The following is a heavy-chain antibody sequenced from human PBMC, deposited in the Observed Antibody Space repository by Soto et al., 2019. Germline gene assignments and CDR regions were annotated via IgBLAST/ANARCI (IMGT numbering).Heavy chain of an antibody. Sequence: SETLSLTCTVSGGSISSGGYYWSWICQHPGKGLEWIGYIYYSGSTYYNPSLKSRVTISVDTSKNQFSLKLSSVTAADTAVYYCASSYCSGGSCYKGAFDIWGQGTMVTVSS. D-gene: IGHD2-15*01. CDR2: IYYSGST. CDR3: ASSYCSGGSCYKGAFDI. CDR1: GGSISSGGYY. J-gene: IGHJ3*02. V-gene: IGHV4-31*03.